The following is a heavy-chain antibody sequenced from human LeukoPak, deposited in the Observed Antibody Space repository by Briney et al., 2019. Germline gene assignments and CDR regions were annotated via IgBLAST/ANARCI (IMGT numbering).Heavy chain of an antibody. CDR1: GFTFSSYG. CDR3: ARGLSGSYLFYDAFDI. CDR2: ISGSGGST. Sequence: PGGSLRLSCAASGFTFSSYGMSWVRQAPGKGLEWVSAISGSGGSTYYADSVKGRFTISRDNSKNTLYLQMNSLRAEDTAVYYCARGLSGSYLFYDAFDIWGQGTMVTVSS. J-gene: IGHJ3*02. V-gene: IGHV3-23*01. D-gene: IGHD1-26*01.